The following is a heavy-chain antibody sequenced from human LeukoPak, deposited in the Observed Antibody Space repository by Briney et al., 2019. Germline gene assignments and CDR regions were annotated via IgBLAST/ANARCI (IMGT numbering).Heavy chain of an antibody. CDR2: HSRYSSHT. CDR1: GFTFSSYR. D-gene: IGHD5-24*01. Sequence: KSGGSLRLSCAALGFTFSSYRMNWVPQAPGKGQEGGSSHSRYSSHTYHGDQVKDQLTISRDNAKNSLYIEMNSLRVEDKAVYYCARTRDGYNFGSFDCWGQGTLVTVSS. J-gene: IGHJ4*02. V-gene: IGHV3-21*01. CDR3: ARTRDGYNFGSFDC.